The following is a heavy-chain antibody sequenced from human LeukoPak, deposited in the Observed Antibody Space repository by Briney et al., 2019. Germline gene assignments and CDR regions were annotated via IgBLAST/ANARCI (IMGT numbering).Heavy chain of an antibody. V-gene: IGHV1-46*01. CDR2: INPSGGST. CDR1: GYTFTSYY. D-gene: IGHD4-23*01. J-gene: IGHJ3*02. CDR3: AREGRGHYGGNLDAFDI. Sequence: ASVKVSCKASGYTFTSYYMHWVRQAPGRGLEWMGIINPSGGSTSYAQKFQGRVTMTRDTSMSTVYMELNSLRSEDTAVYYCAREGRGHYGGNLDAFDIWGQGTMVTVSS.